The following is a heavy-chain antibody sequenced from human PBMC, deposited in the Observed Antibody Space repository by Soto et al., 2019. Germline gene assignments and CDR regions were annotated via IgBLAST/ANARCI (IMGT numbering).Heavy chain of an antibody. CDR3: ARWGTTGGLDV. J-gene: IGHJ4*02. CDR1: GFTFRSYV. D-gene: IGHD3-16*01. CDR2: TSYDGSNK. Sequence: QVQLVESGGGVVQPGTSLRLSCVGSGFTFRSYVIHWVRQAPGKGLEWVALTSYDGSNKYYDDSVKGRCTISRDNSRNTVDLQMDNPRLEDTALYYCARWGTTGGLDVWGQGTLVSVSS. V-gene: IGHV3-30*19.